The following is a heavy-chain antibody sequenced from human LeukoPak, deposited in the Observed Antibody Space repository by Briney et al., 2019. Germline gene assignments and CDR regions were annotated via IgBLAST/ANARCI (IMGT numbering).Heavy chain of an antibody. V-gene: IGHV3-21*01. CDR2: ISSSSSYI. CDR3: ARGRYYYDSSALRAGDY. J-gene: IGHJ4*02. D-gene: IGHD3-22*01. Sequence: GGSLRLSCAASGFTFSSYEMNWVRQAPGKGLEWVSSISSSSSYIYYADSVKGRFTISRDNAKNSLYLQMNSLRAEDTAVYYCARGRYYYDSSALRAGDYWGQGTLVTVSS. CDR1: GFTFSSYE.